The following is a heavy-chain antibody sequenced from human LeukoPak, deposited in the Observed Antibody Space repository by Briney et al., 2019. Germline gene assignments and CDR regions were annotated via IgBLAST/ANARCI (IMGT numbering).Heavy chain of an antibody. J-gene: IGHJ4*02. Sequence: ASVKVSCKASGYTFTSYDINWVRQATGQGLEWMGWMNPNSGNTGYAQKFQGRATMTRNTSISTAYMELSSLRSEDTAVYYCARSARAYGSSNYWGQGTLVTVSS. CDR3: ARSARAYGSSNY. V-gene: IGHV1-8*01. CDR1: GYTFTSYD. CDR2: MNPNSGNT. D-gene: IGHD3-10*01.